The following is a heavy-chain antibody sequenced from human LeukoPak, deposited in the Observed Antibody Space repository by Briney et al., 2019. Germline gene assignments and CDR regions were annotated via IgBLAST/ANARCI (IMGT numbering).Heavy chain of an antibody. J-gene: IGHJ3*02. CDR2: ISGSGGST. CDR1: GLTFSSYA. D-gene: IGHD1-26*01. CDR3: AKDSRYSGNIKAFDI. V-gene: IGHV3-23*01. Sequence: PGGSLRLSCAASGLTFSSYAMSWVRQAPGKGLEWVSGISGSGGSTNYADSVKGRFTISRDNSKNTLYLQMNSLRAEDTAVYYCAKDSRYSGNIKAFDIWGQGTMVTVSS.